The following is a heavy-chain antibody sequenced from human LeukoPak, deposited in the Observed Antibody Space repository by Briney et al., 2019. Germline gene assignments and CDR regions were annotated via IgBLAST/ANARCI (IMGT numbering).Heavy chain of an antibody. CDR1: GYTFTSYA. CDR2: INAGNGNT. Sequence: ASVKASCKASGYTFTSYAMHWVRQAPGQRLEWMGWINAGNGNTKYSQKFQGRVTITRDTSASTAYMELSSLRSEDTAVYYCARDRLPWAQLEFPGFDYWGQGTLVTVS. J-gene: IGHJ4*02. CDR3: ARDRLPWAQLEFPGFDY. V-gene: IGHV1-3*01. D-gene: IGHD1-1*01.